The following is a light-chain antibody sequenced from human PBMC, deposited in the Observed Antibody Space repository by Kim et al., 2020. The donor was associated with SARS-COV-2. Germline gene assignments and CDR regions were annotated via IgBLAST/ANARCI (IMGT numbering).Light chain of an antibody. Sequence: SLSPGEDATPSCRASQSVSSYLAWYQQKPGQAPRLRIYDASNRATGIPARFSGSGSGTDFTLTISSLEPEDFAVYYCQQRSNWITFGQGTRLEIK. CDR2: DAS. CDR3: QQRSNWIT. CDR1: QSVSSY. V-gene: IGKV3-11*01. J-gene: IGKJ5*01.